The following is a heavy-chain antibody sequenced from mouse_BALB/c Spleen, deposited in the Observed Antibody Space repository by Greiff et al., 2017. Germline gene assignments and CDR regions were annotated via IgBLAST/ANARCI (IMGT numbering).Heavy chain of an antibody. CDR3: ARGKELGRYFDV. CDR2: ISSGGST. V-gene: IGHV5-6-5*01. J-gene: IGHJ1*01. D-gene: IGHD4-1*01. CDR1: GFTFSSYA. Sequence: EVKLQESGGGLVKPGGSLKLSCAASGFTFSSYAMSWVRQTPEKRLEWVASISSGGSTYYPDSVKGRFTISRDNARNILYLQMSSLRSEDTAMYYCARGKELGRYFDVWGAGTTVTVSS.